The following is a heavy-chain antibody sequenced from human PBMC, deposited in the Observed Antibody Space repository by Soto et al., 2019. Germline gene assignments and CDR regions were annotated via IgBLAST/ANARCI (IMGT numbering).Heavy chain of an antibody. Sequence: ASVKVSCKSSDNTFTHYGINWVRQAPGQGLEWMGWISGYNGNTKYAQKFQDRVTMTADTSTRTAFMEVRSLTSDDTGVYFCAATAANYFGLDVWVQGTLATFS. V-gene: IGHV1-18*01. CDR1: DNTFTHYG. CDR3: AATAANYFGLDV. J-gene: IGHJ6*02. CDR2: ISGYNGNT. D-gene: IGHD1-1*01.